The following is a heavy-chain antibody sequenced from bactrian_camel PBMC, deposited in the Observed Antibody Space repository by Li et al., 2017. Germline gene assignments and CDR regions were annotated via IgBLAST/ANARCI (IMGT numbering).Heavy chain of an antibody. Sequence: VQLVESGGDSVQTGSSLTLSCIASEFIYSSFCMGWFRQAPGKEREGVAAIDSAGSTSYADSVKGRFTISKDNAKNTLYLQMNSLKPEDTAMYYCAAEARCITTIQALGRYWGQGTQVTVS. CDR1: EFIYSSFC. D-gene: IGHD3*01. CDR2: IDSAGST. CDR3: AAEARCITTIQALGRY. V-gene: IGHV3S67*01. J-gene: IGHJ4*01.